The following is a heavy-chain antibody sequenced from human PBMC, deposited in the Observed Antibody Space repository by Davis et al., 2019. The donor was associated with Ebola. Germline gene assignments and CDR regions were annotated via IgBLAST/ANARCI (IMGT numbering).Heavy chain of an antibody. V-gene: IGHV3-20*04. J-gene: IGHJ4*02. Sequence: GESLKISCAASGFTFDDYGMSWVRQAPGKGLEWVSGINWNGGSTGYADSVKGRFTISRDNAKNSLYLQMNSLRAEDTAVYYCARGAGAGGKNYVVEYWGQGTLVTVSS. CDR3: ARGAGAGGKNYVVEY. D-gene: IGHD3-16*01. CDR2: INWNGGST. CDR1: GFTFDDYG.